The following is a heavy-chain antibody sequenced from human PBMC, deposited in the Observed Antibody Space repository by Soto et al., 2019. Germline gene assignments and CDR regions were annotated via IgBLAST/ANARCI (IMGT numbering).Heavy chain of an antibody. V-gene: IGHV4-59*01. CDR3: ARAIRYSPYGMDV. Sequence: SETLSLTCTVSGGSISSYYWSWIRQPPGKGLEWIGYIYYSGSTNYNPSLKSRVTISVDTSKNQFSLKLSPVTAADTAVYYCARAIRYSPYGMDVWGQGTTVTVSS. CDR1: GGSISSYY. CDR2: IYYSGST. J-gene: IGHJ6*02. D-gene: IGHD3-9*01.